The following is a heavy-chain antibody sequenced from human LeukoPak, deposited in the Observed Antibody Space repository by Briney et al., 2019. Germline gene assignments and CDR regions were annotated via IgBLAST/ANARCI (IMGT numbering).Heavy chain of an antibody. V-gene: IGHV4-39*01. CDR3: ARVVVFGVSDNEHYFDY. CDR1: GDSISGSSYY. Sequence: SETLSLTCTVSGDSISGSSYYWTWVRQPPRKGLEWVASISYSGRTYYKPSLKSRVTISVDTSKNQFSLKLSSVTAADTAVYYCARVVVFGVSDNEHYFDYWGQGTLVTVSS. J-gene: IGHJ4*02. CDR2: ISYSGRT. D-gene: IGHD3-3*01.